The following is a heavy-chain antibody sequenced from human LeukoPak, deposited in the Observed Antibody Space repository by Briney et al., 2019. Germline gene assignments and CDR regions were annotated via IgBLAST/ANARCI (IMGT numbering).Heavy chain of an antibody. J-gene: IGHJ6*02. Sequence: ASVKVSCKASGYTFTSYYVHWVRQAPGQGLEWMGIINPSGGSTSYAQKFQGRVTMTRDTSTSTVYMELSSLRSEDTAVYYCARDGFVLLWFGEAPYYGMDVWGQGTTVTVSS. CDR2: INPSGGST. CDR1: GYTFTSYY. D-gene: IGHD3-10*01. CDR3: ARDGFVLLWFGEAPYYGMDV. V-gene: IGHV1-46*01.